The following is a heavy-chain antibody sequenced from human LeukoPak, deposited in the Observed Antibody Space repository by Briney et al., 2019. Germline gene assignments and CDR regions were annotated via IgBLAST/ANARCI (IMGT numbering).Heavy chain of an antibody. J-gene: IGHJ3*02. D-gene: IGHD3-22*01. Sequence: PGGSLRLSCAASGFTFSSSAMSWVRQAPGKGLEWVSAISNNGGYTYYADSVKGRFTISRDSSKNTLFLQMNSLRVGDTAVYYCARAGYFDSSGFYAPDAFDIWGQGTVVTVSS. CDR1: GFTFSSSA. CDR2: ISNNGGYT. V-gene: IGHV3-23*01. CDR3: ARAGYFDSSGFYAPDAFDI.